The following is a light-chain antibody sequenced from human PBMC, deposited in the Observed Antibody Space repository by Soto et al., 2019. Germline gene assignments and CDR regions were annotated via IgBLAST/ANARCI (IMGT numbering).Light chain of an antibody. J-gene: IGKJ1*01. CDR2: AAS. V-gene: IGKV3-20*01. CDR1: QTITGNN. CDR3: QQYSAPSWT. Sequence: EIVLTQYPGTLSLSPGERSTLSCMASQTITGNNLAWYQQKRGQAPRLTIYAASRRATGIPDRFSGSGSGTDFTLTISRLEPEDFAGYFCQQYSAPSWTVGRGTQVEIK.